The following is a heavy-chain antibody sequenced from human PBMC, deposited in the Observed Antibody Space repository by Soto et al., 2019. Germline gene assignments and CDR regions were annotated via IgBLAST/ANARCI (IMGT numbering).Heavy chain of an antibody. CDR1: GYTFISYD. CDR2: MNPNSGNT. Sequence: ASVKVSCKASGYTFISYDINWVRQATGQGLEWMGWMNPNSGNTGYAQKFQGRVTMTRNTSISTAYMELSSLRSEDTAVYYCARERSTAWSADYWCQGPLVTLSS. J-gene: IGHJ4*02. CDR3: ARERSTAWSADY. V-gene: IGHV1-8*01. D-gene: IGHD6-19*01.